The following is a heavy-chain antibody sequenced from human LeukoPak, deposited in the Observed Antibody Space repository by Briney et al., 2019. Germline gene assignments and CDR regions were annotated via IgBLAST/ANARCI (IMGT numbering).Heavy chain of an antibody. CDR2: ITSSGTYI. CDR3: ARVRGSSWYFAYFDY. V-gene: IGHV3-21*01. J-gene: IGHJ4*02. Sequence: GGSLRLSCATSGFTFNNYNMNWVRQAPGRALEWVSSITSSGTYIFYADSVKGRFTISRDNAKNSLYLQMNSLRAEDTAVYYCARVRGSSWYFAYFDYWGQGTLVTVSS. D-gene: IGHD6-13*01. CDR1: GFTFNNYN.